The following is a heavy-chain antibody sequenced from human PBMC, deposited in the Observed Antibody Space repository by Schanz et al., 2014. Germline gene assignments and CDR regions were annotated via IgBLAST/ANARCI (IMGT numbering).Heavy chain of an antibody. D-gene: IGHD1-1*01. CDR3: ARDTTWRLDL. J-gene: IGHJ2*01. Sequence: QVQLQESGPGLVKPSQTLSLTCTVSGGSIRSGTYYWSWIRQPAGKALEWVGRVFPNGITNYNPSLKSPVPIALATSKTQSSLTRTSLTAADTAVYYCARDTTWRLDLWGRGTLVTVSS. V-gene: IGHV4-61*02. CDR1: GGSIRSGTYY. CDR2: VFPNGIT.